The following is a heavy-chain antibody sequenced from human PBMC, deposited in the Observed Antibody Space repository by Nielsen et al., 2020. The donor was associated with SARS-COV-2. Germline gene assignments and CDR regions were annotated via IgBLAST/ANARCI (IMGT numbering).Heavy chain of an antibody. V-gene: IGHV3-64*04. CDR3: ARDQRGYSSSGLYYYYMDV. J-gene: IGHJ6*03. CDR2: ISSNGGSI. D-gene: IGHD6-13*01. Sequence: VRQAPGKGLEYVSAISSNGGSIYYADSVKGRFTISRDNAKNSLYLQMNSLRAEDTAVYYCARDQRGYSSSGLYYYYMDVWGQGTTVTVSS.